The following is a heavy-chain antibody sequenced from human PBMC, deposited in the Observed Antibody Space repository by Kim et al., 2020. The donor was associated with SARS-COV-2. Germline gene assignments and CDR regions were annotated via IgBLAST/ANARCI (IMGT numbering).Heavy chain of an antibody. D-gene: IGHD5-18*01. CDR3: STFRRRGFGYLLPY. Sequence: GGSLRLSCAASTSNFSDFSMNWVRQAPGKGLDWVSYISISGTNIFYADSVKGRFTVSRDNVRNSMYLLMNNLTAEDTAIYYCSTFRRRGFGYLLPYWGRGSLDTVSS. CDR1: TSNFSDFS. CDR2: ISISGTNI. V-gene: IGHV3-48*01. J-gene: IGHJ4*02.